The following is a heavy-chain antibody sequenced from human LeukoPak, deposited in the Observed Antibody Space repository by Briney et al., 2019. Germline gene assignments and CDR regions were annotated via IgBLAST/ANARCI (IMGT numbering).Heavy chain of an antibody. CDR1: GYTFTGYY. CDR2: INPNSGGT. J-gene: IGHJ5*02. D-gene: IGHD2-2*01. V-gene: IGHV1-2*02. CDR3: ARRVVYCSSTSCYYWFDP. Sequence: GASVTVSCKASGYTFTGYYMHWVRQAPGQGLEWMGWINPNSGGTNYAQKFQGRVTMTRDTSISTVYMELSRLRSDDTAVYYCARRVVYCSSTSCYYWFDPWGQGTLVTVSS.